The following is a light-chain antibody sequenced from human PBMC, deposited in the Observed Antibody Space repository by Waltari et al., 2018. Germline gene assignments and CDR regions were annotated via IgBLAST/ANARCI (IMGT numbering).Light chain of an antibody. CDR2: DIT. CDR3: MLSYSGFSV. V-gene: IGLV7-46*01. J-gene: IGLJ2*01. Sequence: QAVVTQEPSLTVAPGGTVTLTCGSSTGDVISGHYPYWFQQKPGQGPRTLIYDITDNHSWTPARFSGSLLGGRAALTLSGAQAEDEADYYCMLSYSGFSVFGGGTRLTVL. CDR1: TGDVISGHY.